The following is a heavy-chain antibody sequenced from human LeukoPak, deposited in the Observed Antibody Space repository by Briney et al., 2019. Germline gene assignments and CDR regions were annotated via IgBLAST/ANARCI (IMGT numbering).Heavy chain of an antibody. V-gene: IGHV4-39*07. Sequence: SETLSLTCTVSGGSISSSSYYWGWIRQPPGKGLEWIGSIYYSGSTYYNPSLKSRVTISVDTSKNQFSLKLSSVTAADTAVYYCARPNPYYDFWTFDPWGQGTLVTVSS. D-gene: IGHD3-3*01. CDR2: IYYSGST. CDR1: GGSISSSSYY. CDR3: ARPNPYYDFWTFDP. J-gene: IGHJ5*02.